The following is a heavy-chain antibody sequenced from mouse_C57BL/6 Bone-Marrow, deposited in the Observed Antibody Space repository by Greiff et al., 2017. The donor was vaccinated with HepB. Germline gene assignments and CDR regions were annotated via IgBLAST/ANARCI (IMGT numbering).Heavy chain of an antibody. J-gene: IGHJ1*03. Sequence: EVKVVESGGDLVKPGGSLKLSCAASGFTFSSYGMSWVRQTPDKRLEWVATISSGGSYTYYPDSVKGRFTISRDNAKNTLYLQMSSLKSEDTAMYYCARQGSSPHWYFDVWGTGTTVTGSS. D-gene: IGHD1-1*01. CDR3: ARQGSSPHWYFDV. CDR1: GFTFSSYG. CDR2: ISSGGSYT. V-gene: IGHV5-6*01.